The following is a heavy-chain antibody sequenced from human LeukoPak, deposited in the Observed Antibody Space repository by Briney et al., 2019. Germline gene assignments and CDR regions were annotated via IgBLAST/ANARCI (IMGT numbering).Heavy chain of an antibody. CDR2: TYYSGST. V-gene: IGHV4-30-4*01. CDR1: GGSISSGDYY. CDR3: ARGLRFLEWLGPWFDP. D-gene: IGHD3-3*01. Sequence: SETLSLTCTVSGGSISSGDYYWSWIRQPPGKGLEWIGYTYYSGSTYYNPSLKSRVTISVDTSKNQFSLKLSSVTAADTAVYYCARGLRFLEWLGPWFDPWGQGTLVTVSS. J-gene: IGHJ5*02.